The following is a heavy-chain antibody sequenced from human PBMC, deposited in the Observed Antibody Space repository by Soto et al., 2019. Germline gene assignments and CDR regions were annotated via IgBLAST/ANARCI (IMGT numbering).Heavy chain of an antibody. J-gene: IGHJ6*02. Sequence: QVQVVESGGDVVQPGKSLRLSCAASGFTFRNYAMHWVRQAPGKGLEWVAVISYDGSNKYSADSVKGRFSISRDESKNTLYLQMNSLRGEDTAVYYCARALLMDVPYYYYYGMDVWGQVTTVSVSS. CDR2: ISYDGSNK. CDR1: GFTFRNYA. CDR3: ARALLMDVPYYYYYGMDV. V-gene: IGHV3-30-3*01. D-gene: IGHD2-8*01.